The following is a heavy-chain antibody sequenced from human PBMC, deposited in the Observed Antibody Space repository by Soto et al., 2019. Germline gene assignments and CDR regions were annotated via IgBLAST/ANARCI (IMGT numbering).Heavy chain of an antibody. CDR3: ARGGGYTASGGNSGFWFDP. V-gene: IGHV4-31*03. J-gene: IGHJ5*02. CDR2: ISCSGSP. CDR1: GDSMSSGGYF. Sequence: QVKLQESGPGLVKPSQTLSLTCTVSGDSMSSGGYFWVWIRQHPGKGLEWIGHISCSGSPNPNPSLKSRVSMSVDTSNNQFSLKLTSVTVADTAVYYCARGGGYTASGGNSGFWFDPWGQGTLVTVSS. D-gene: IGHD5-18*01.